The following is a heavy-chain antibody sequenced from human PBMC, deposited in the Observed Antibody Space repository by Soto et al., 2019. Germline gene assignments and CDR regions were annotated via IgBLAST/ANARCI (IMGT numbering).Heavy chain of an antibody. CDR1: GFTFSSYW. V-gene: IGHV3-7*01. J-gene: IGHJ5*02. Sequence: PGGSLRLSCAASGFTFSSYWMSWVRQAPGKGLEWVANIKQDGSEKYYVDSVKGRFTISRDNAKNSLYLQMNSLRAEDTAVYYCARDEYSSSQRWFDPWGQGTLVTVSS. CDR3: ARDEYSSSQRWFDP. CDR2: IKQDGSEK. D-gene: IGHD6-6*01.